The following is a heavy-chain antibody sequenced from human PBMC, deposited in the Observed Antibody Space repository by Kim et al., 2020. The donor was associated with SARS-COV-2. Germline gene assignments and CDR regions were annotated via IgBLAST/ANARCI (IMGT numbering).Heavy chain of an antibody. J-gene: IGHJ4*02. CDR2: IIPLIGIS. CDR3: ATSEVTQSDDFRKGAGLDS. V-gene: IGHV1-69*04. D-gene: IGHD2-21*02. CDR1: GVTVRSYG. Sequence: SVKVSCKASGVTVRSYGISWVRQAPGQGLEWMGRIIPLIGISTLAQKFKGRVTMTADKSTATTYMEINNLTSEDTATYYCATSEVTQSDDFRKGAGLDSWGQGSLVIVSS.